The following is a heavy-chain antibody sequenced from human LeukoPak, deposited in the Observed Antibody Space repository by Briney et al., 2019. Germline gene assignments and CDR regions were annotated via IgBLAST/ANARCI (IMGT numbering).Heavy chain of an antibody. D-gene: IGHD6-19*01. CDR3: AREGVAGTDY. Sequence: GESLKISCKASGYSFATYWFAWARQMPGKGLEWMGIIYPGDSDTRYSPSFQGHVTISADKSISTAYLQWSSLKVSDTAIYYCAREGVAGTDYWGQGTLVTVSS. CDR2: IYPGDSDT. J-gene: IGHJ4*02. V-gene: IGHV5-51*01. CDR1: GYSFATYW.